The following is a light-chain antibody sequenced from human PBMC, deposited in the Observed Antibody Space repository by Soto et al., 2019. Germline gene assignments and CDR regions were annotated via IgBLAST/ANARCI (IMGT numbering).Light chain of an antibody. Sequence: EIVMTQSPATLSVSPGERATLFCRASQSVNNNFLAWYQQKPGQAPRLLIYGASTRATGIPARFSGSGSGTEFTLTISGLQSEDFAVYYCQQYSAWPLTFGGGTKVEIK. CDR3: QQYSAWPLT. J-gene: IGKJ4*01. V-gene: IGKV3-15*01. CDR2: GAS. CDR1: QSVNNN.